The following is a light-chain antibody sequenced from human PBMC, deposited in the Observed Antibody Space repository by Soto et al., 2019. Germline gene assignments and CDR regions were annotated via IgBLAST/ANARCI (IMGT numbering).Light chain of an antibody. Sequence: QSVLTQPPSVSGAPGQRVTISCTGSSSNIGAGYDVHWYQQLPGTAPKLLIYGNSHRPSGVPDRFSGSKSGTSASRAITGLHAEDEADYYCQSYDSSLSVVFGGGTKLTVL. CDR1: SSNIGAGYD. CDR3: QSYDSSLSVV. J-gene: IGLJ2*01. CDR2: GNS. V-gene: IGLV1-40*01.